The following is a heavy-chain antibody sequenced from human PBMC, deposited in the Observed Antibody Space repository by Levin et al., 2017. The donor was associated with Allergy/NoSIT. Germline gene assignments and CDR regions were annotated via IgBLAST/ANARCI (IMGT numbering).Heavy chain of an antibody. CDR1: GFTFTNYP. D-gene: IGHD3-16*01. CDR3: AKARAFGGAKYGMDV. CDR2: IDTTGDT. Sequence: LSLTCAASGFTFTNYPMHWVRQAPGMGLDWVSGIDTTGDTDYADSVKGRITISRDTSTNTLYLQINSLRAEDTAIYYCAKARAFGGAKYGMDVWGQGTTVTVSS. V-gene: IGHV3-23*01. J-gene: IGHJ6*02.